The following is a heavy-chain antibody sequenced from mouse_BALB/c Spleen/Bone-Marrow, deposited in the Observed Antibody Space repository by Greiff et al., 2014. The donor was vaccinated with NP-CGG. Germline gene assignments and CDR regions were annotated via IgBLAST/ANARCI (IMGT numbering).Heavy chain of an antibody. CDR1: GYTFTRYW. J-gene: IGHJ2*01. CDR2: LNPSNGHT. Sequence: QVHVKQSGAELLKPGTSVKLSCKASGYTFTRYWMHGVKQRPGQGLEWIGELNPSNGHTNYNGKFKNKATVTVDKSSSTAYMQLSSLTSEDSAVYYCARMITTRGFDYWGQGTTLTVSS. V-gene: IGHV1S81*02. CDR3: ARMITTRGFDY. D-gene: IGHD2-4*01.